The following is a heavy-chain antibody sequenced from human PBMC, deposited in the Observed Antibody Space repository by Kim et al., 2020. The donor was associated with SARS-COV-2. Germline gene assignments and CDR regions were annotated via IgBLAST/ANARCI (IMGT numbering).Heavy chain of an antibody. D-gene: IGHD1-26*01. CDR3: AVLGAKNWFDP. CDR2: IIPILGIA. J-gene: IGHJ5*02. Sequence: SVKVSCKASGGTFSSYAISWVRQAPGQGLEWMGRIIPILGIANYAQKFQGRVTITADKSTSTAYMELSSLRSEDTAVYYCAVLGAKNWFDPWGQGTLVTVSS. V-gene: IGHV1-69*04. CDR1: GGTFSSYA.